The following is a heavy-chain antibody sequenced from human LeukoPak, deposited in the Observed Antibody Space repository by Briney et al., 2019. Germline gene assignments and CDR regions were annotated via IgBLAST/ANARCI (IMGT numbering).Heavy chain of an antibody. V-gene: IGHV3-7*01. CDR3: ARGRYCNDNGCRYFDY. D-gene: IGHD2/OR15-2a*01. CDR1: GFSFSAYC. J-gene: IGHJ4*02. Sequence: PPGGSLRLSCAASGFSFSAYCMSWVRQAPGKGLEWVAIIKHDGSENYYVDSVKGRFTISRDNAKNSLSLQMDSLRAEDTAVFYCARGRYCNDNGCRYFDYWGQGILVTVSS. CDR2: IKHDGSEN.